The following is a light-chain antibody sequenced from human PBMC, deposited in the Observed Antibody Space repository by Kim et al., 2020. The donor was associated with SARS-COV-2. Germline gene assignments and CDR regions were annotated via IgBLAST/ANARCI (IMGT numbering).Light chain of an antibody. CDR1: GGSIARNY. CDR2: DDD. J-gene: IGLJ3*02. Sequence: TVTISCTRSGGSIARNYVHWFQQRPGSSPTTVIYDDDHRPSGVSDRFSGSIDRSSNSASLTVSGLEPGDEADYYCQSYDNTNHWVFGGGTQLTVL. V-gene: IGLV6-57*01. CDR3: QSYDNTNHWV.